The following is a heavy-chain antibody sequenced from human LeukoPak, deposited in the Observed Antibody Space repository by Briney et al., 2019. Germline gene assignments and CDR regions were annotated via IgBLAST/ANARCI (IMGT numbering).Heavy chain of an antibody. CDR1: GGSFSGYY. J-gene: IGHJ4*02. CDR3: ARGLGNDILTGYSSDDNDY. V-gene: IGHV4-34*01. D-gene: IGHD3-9*01. Sequence: SETLSLTCAVYGGSFSGYYWSWIRQPPGKGLEWIGEINHSGSTNYNPSLKSRVTISVDTSKNQFFLKLSSVTAADTAVYYCARGLGNDILTGYSSDDNDYWGQGTLVTVSS. CDR2: INHSGST.